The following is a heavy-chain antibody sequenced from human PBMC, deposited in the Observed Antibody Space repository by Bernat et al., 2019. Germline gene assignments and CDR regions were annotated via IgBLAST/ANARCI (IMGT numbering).Heavy chain of an antibody. D-gene: IGHD3-16*01. V-gene: IGHV3-23*01. CDR3: ARAIMTPWSPFDI. Sequence: EVQLLESGGGLVQPGRSLRLSCAASGFTFSSYAMSWVRQAPGKGLEWVSAISGSGGSTYYADSVKGRFTISRDNSKNTLYLQMNSLRAEDTAVYYCARAIMTPWSPFDIWGQGTMVTVSS. J-gene: IGHJ3*02. CDR1: GFTFSSYA. CDR2: ISGSGGST.